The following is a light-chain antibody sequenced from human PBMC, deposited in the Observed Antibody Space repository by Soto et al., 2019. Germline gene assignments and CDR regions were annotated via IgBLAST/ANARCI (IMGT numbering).Light chain of an antibody. CDR2: DAY. CDR1: QSFRGL. CDR3: QQRNNWPPEIT. V-gene: IGKV3-11*01. J-gene: IGKJ5*01. Sequence: EVVLTQSPVTLSLSPGERATLSCRASQSFRGLLAWYQQKPGQAPRLLIYDAYNRATGIPPRFSGSGSGTDFTLTISSLDPEDFAVYYCQQRNNWPPEITFCQGARLEI.